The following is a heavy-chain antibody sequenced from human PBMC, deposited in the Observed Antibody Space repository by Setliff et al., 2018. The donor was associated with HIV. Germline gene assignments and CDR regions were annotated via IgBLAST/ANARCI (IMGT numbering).Heavy chain of an antibody. CDR3: AKDRSDLAANLDYYYYFGFDV. CDR2: IWNDGRNK. J-gene: IGHJ6*02. CDR1: GFTFSNYG. D-gene: IGHD6-6*01. V-gene: IGHV3-33*06. Sequence: LRLSCAASGFTFSNYGMHWVRQAPGKGLEWVALIWNDGRNKYYVDSVKGRFTISRDNSKNTLYLQMNSLRAEDTAVYYCAKDRSDLAANLDYYYYFGFDVWGQGTKVTVSS.